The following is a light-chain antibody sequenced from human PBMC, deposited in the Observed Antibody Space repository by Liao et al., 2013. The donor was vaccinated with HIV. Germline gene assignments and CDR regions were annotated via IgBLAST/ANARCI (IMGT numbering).Light chain of an antibody. V-gene: IGLV3-21*01. Sequence: SYVLTQPPSVSVAPGETARISCGGKDIGYKGVHWYQQMPGQSPVLVLYQDTKRPSGIPERFSGSNSANTATLTISGTQAVDEADYYCQAWDSSTYVVFGGGTKLTVL. CDR1: DIGYKG. J-gene: IGLJ2*01. CDR2: QDT. CDR3: QAWDSSTYVV.